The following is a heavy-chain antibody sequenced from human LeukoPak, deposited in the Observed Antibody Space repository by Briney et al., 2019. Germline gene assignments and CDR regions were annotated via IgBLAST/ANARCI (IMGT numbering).Heavy chain of an antibody. CDR3: ARGGFYCGGDCYVDY. J-gene: IGHJ4*02. CDR1: GGSFSGYY. Sequence: SETLSLTCAVYGGSFSGYYWSWIRQPPGKGLEWIGEINHSGSTNYNPSLKSRVTISVDTSKNQFSLRLSSVTAADTAVYYCARGGFYCGGDCYVDYWGRGTLVTVSS. V-gene: IGHV4-34*01. D-gene: IGHD2-21*02. CDR2: INHSGST.